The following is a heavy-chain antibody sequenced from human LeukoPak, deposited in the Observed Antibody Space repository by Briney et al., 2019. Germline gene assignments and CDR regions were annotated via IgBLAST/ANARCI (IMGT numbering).Heavy chain of an antibody. CDR1: ELTFSSYS. CDR3: ARDSPYCSSTSCYDGYYYYYMDV. J-gene: IGHJ6*03. V-gene: IGHV3-21*01. CDR2: ISSSSSYI. Sequence: GGSPRLSCAASELTFSSYSMLWVRQAPGKGLEWVSSISSSSSYIYYADSVKGRFTISRDNAKNSLYLQMNSLRAEDTAVYYCARDSPYCSSTSCYDGYYYYYMDVWGKGTTVTISS. D-gene: IGHD2-2*01.